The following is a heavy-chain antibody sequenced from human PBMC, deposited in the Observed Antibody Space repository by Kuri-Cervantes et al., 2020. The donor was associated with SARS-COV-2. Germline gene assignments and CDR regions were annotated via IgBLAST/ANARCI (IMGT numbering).Heavy chain of an antibody. D-gene: IGHD1-14*01. J-gene: IGHJ4*02. CDR1: GFTFSSYG. Sequence: GESLKISCAASGFTFSSYGMHWVRQAPGKGLEWVAFIRYDGSNKYYADSVKGRFTISRDNAKNSLYLQMNSLRAEDTAVYYCARGEPDYWGQRTLVTVSS. CDR2: IRYDGSNK. V-gene: IGHV3-30*02. CDR3: ARGEPDY.